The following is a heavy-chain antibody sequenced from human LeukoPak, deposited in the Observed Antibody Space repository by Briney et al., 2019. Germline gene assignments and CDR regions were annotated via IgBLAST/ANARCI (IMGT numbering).Heavy chain of an antibody. Sequence: GGSLRLSCTVSGFTFGDYAMSWVRQAPGKGLEWVGFIRSKAYGGTTEYAASVKGRFTISRDDSKSIAYLQMNSLKTEDTAVYYCTRVGGSSSWYYYYYGMDVWGQGTTVTVSS. CDR3: TRVGGSSSWYYYYYGMDV. CDR1: GFTFGDYA. CDR2: IRSKAYGGTT. D-gene: IGHD6-13*01. J-gene: IGHJ6*02. V-gene: IGHV3-49*04.